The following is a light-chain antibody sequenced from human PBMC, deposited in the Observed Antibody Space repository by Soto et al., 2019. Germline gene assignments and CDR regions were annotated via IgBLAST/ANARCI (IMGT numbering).Light chain of an antibody. Sequence: IVWTHAPCTLSLSPLERATLSFMSSQSVSSSYLAWYQQKPCQAPRLLIYGASSRATGIPDKFSGSGSGTDFTLTIDGLEPEDFAVYYCQQYGYSPITFGQGTRLEIK. J-gene: IGKJ5*01. CDR2: GAS. CDR1: QSVSSSY. CDR3: QQYGYSPIT. V-gene: IGKV3-20*01.